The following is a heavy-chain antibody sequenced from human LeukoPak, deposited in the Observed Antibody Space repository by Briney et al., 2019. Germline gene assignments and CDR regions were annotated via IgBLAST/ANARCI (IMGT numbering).Heavy chain of an antibody. CDR2: INPSGCST. D-gene: IGHD3-22*01. J-gene: IGHJ4*02. Sequence: ASVKVSCKASGYTFTSYYMHWVRQAPGQGLEWMGIINPSGCSTSYAQKFQGRVTMTRDTYASPVYMELSSLRSEDTAVYYCARDNAGYYDSSGYMPFDYWGQGTLVTVSS. V-gene: IGHV1-46*01. CDR1: GYTFTSYY. CDR3: ARDNAGYYDSSGYMPFDY.